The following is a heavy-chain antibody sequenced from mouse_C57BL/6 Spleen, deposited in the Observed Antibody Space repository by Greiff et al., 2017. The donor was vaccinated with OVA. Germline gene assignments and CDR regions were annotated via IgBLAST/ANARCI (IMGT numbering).Heavy chain of an antibody. CDR2: IDPSDSYT. J-gene: IGHJ2*01. CDR1: GYTFTSYW. CDR3: ARNFHYYGSRYYFDY. V-gene: IGHV1-69*01. D-gene: IGHD1-1*01. Sequence: QVQLQQPGAELVMPGASVKLSCKASGYTFTSYWMHWVKQRPGQGLEWIGEIDPSDSYTNYNQKFKGKSTLTVDKSSSTAYMQLSSLTSEDSAVYYCARNFHYYGSRYYFDYWGQGTTLTVSS.